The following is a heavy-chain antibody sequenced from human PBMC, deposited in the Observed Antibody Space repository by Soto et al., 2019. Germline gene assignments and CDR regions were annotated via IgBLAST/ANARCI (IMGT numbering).Heavy chain of an antibody. CDR1: GFTFSSYA. CDR3: VRDFAMIVVVSLPGGMDV. D-gene: IGHD3-22*01. Sequence: GGSLRLSCAASGFTFSSYAMHWVRQAPGKGLEWVAVISYDGSNKYYADSVKGRFTISRDNSKNTLYLQMNSLRAEDTAVYYCVRDFAMIVVVSLPGGMDVWGQGTTVTVSS. J-gene: IGHJ6*02. CDR2: ISYDGSNK. V-gene: IGHV3-30-3*01.